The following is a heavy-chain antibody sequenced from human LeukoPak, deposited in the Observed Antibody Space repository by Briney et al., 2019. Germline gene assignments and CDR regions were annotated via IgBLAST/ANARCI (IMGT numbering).Heavy chain of an antibody. CDR2: INPNSGGT. Sequence: VASVKVSCKASGYTITGYYMHWVRQAPGQGLEWMGWINPNSGGTNYAQKFQGRVTMTRDTSISTAYMELSRLRSDDTAVYYCARGGSLRFLEWLPIDYWGQGTLVTVSS. D-gene: IGHD3-3*01. CDR1: GYTITGYY. V-gene: IGHV1-2*02. J-gene: IGHJ4*02. CDR3: ARGGSLRFLEWLPIDY.